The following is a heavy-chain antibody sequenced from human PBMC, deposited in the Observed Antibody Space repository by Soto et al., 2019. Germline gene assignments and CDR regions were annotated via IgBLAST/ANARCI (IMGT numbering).Heavy chain of an antibody. CDR2: IYYSGST. J-gene: IGHJ5*02. D-gene: IGHD3-22*01. CDR3: ARASIIVVVTQGWFDP. Sequence: SETLSLTCTVSGGSISSGGYYWSWIRQHPGKGQEWIGYIYYSGSTYYNQSLKSRVTISVDTSKNQFSLKLSSVTAADTAVFYCARASIIVVVTQGWFDPWGQGTLVTVSS. CDR1: GGSISSGGYY. V-gene: IGHV4-31*03.